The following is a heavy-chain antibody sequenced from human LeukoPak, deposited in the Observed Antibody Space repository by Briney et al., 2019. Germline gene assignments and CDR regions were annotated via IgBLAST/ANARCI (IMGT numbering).Heavy chain of an antibody. CDR3: AKMRPYSSGWYDY. Sequence: SETLSLTCAVYGGSFSGYYWSWIRQPPGKGLEWIGEINHSGSTNYNPSLKSRVTISVDTSKNQFSLKLSSVTAADTAVYYCAKMRPYSSGWYDYRGQGTLVTVSS. CDR2: INHSGST. CDR1: GGSFSGYY. J-gene: IGHJ4*02. D-gene: IGHD6-19*01. V-gene: IGHV4-34*01.